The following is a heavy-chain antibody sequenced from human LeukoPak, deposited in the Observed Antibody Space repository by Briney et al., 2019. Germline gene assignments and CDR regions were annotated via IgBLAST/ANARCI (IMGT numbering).Heavy chain of an antibody. J-gene: IGHJ4*02. D-gene: IGHD3-16*02. CDR2: IYYSGST. V-gene: IGHV4-59*01. CDR1: GGSISSYY. CDR3: VRGQYYDYVWGSYRYSYYFDY. Sequence: PSETLSLTCTVSGGSISSYYWSWIRQPPGKGLEWIGYIYYSGSTNYNPSLKSRVTISVDTSKNQFSLKLSSVTAADTAVYYCVRGQYYDYVWGSYRYSYYFDYWGQGTLVTVSS.